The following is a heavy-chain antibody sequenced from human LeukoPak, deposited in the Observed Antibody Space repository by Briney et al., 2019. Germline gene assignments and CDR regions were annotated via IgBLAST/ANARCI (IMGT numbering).Heavy chain of an antibody. CDR2: INHSGST. D-gene: IGHD2-8*01. V-gene: IGHV4-34*01. CDR3: ARGDGLKFDP. Sequence: SGTLSLTCAVYGGSFSGYYWSWIRQPPGKGLEWIGEINHSGSTNYNPSLKSRVTISVDTSKNQFSLKLSSVTAADTAVYYCARGDGLKFDPWGQGTLVTVSS. CDR1: GGSFSGYY. J-gene: IGHJ5*02.